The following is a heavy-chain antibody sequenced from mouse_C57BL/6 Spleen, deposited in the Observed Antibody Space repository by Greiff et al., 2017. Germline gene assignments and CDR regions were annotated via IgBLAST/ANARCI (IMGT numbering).Heavy chain of an antibody. CDR3: ARDTVTKAMDY. CDR2: ISDGGSYT. V-gene: IGHV5-4*01. J-gene: IGHJ4*01. CDR1: GFTFSSYA. D-gene: IGHD2-12*01. Sequence: EVKLMESGGGLVKPGGSLKLSCAASGFTFSSYAMSWVRQTPEKRLEWVATISDGGSYTYYPDNVKGRFTISRDNAKNNLYLQMSHLKSEDTAMYYCARDTVTKAMDYWGQGTSVTVSS.